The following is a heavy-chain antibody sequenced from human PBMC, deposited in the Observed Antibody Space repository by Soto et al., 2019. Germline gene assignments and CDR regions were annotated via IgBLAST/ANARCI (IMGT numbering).Heavy chain of an antibody. Sequence: QITLKESGPTLVKPKETLTLTCDFSGFSLSTFGLTVGWIRQPPGKALEWLGIIYWHDYKRYSPSLKNRVTITRDISKNQVLLTMTNMDPVDTATYYCAHKGTVGAFDIWGQGTMVTVSS. D-gene: IGHD3-16*01. V-gene: IGHV2-5*01. J-gene: IGHJ3*02. CDR2: IYWHDYK. CDR3: AHKGTVGAFDI. CDR1: GFSLSTFGLT.